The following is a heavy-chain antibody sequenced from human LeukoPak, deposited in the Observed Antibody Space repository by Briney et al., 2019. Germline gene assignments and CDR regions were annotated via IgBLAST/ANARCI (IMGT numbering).Heavy chain of an antibody. CDR3: ARGVGDYDFWSGAIDY. CDR1: GGSFSGYY. Sequence: SETLSLTCAVYGGSFSGYYWSWIRQPPGKGLEWIGETNHSGSTNYNPSLKSRVTISVDTSKNQFSLKLSSVTAADTAVYYCARGVGDYDFWSGAIDYWGQGTLVTVSS. V-gene: IGHV4-34*01. CDR2: TNHSGST. J-gene: IGHJ4*02. D-gene: IGHD3-3*01.